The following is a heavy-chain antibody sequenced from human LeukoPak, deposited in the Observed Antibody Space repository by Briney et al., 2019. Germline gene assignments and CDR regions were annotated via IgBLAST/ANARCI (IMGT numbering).Heavy chain of an antibody. D-gene: IGHD2-15*01. V-gene: IGHV1-18*01. J-gene: IGHJ3*02. CDR2: ISAYNSNP. Sequence: ASVKVSCKASGYTFTDSGISWVRQAPGQGLEWMGWISAYNSNPNYAQNLQGRVTMTTDTSTSTAYMDLRSLRSDDTAVYYCAAVVMVSAGGDSFDIWGQGTMVTVSS. CDR1: GYTFTDSG. CDR3: AAVVMVSAGGDSFDI.